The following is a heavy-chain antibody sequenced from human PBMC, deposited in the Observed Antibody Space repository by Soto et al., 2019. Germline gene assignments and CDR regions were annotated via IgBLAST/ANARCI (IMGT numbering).Heavy chain of an antibody. CDR1: GFTFSSYA. V-gene: IGHV3-30-3*01. CDR3: ARDQVINRCMDV. D-gene: IGHD3-16*02. J-gene: IGHJ6*02. CDR2: ISYDGSNK. Sequence: GGSLRLSCAASGFTFSSYAMHWVRQAPGKGLEWVAVISYDGSNKYYADSVKGRFTISRDNSKNTLYLQMNSLRAEDTAVYYCARDQVINRCMDVWGQGTTVTVSS.